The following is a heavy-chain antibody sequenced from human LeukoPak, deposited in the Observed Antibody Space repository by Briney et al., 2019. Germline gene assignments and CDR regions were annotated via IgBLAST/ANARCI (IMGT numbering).Heavy chain of an antibody. V-gene: IGHV4-39*01. Sequence: SETLSLTCTVSGGSISSSSYYWGWIRQPPGKGLEWIGSIYYSGSTYYNPSLKSRVTISVDTSKNQFSLKLSTVTAADTAVYYCARHGMTYGSGSYHSPYFDYWGQGTLVTVPS. CDR1: GGSISSSSYY. CDR3: ARHGMTYGSGSYHSPYFDY. J-gene: IGHJ4*02. D-gene: IGHD3-10*01. CDR2: IYYSGST.